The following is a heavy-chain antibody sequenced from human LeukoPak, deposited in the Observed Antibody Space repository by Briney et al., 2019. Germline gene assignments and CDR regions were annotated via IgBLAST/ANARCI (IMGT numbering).Heavy chain of an antibody. V-gene: IGHV4-4*07. D-gene: IGHD6-19*01. J-gene: IGHJ4*02. Sequence: SETLSLTCTVSGGSISKYHWSWIRQPAGKGLEWIGQIHTSGTTNYNPPLKSRVSMSIDTTEDQVSLTIRSVTAADTAFYYCARRDISSGWSFDYWGQGTLVTVSS. CDR2: IHTSGTT. CDR3: ARRDISSGWSFDY. CDR1: GGSISKYH.